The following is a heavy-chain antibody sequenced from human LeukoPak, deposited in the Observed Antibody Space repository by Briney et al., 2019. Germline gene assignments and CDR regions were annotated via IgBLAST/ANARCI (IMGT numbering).Heavy chain of an antibody. J-gene: IGHJ4*02. CDR2: ISGRGGST. V-gene: IGHV3-23*01. D-gene: IGHD3-10*01. CDR3: AKGRGSFDD. Sequence: PGGSLRLSCASSGFTFSSYGMTSVRQAPGKGLEWVSGISGRGGSTYYADYVKGRFTISRDNSKNTLYLQMNSLRAEDTAVYYCAKGRGSFDDWGQGTLVTVSS. CDR1: GFTFSSYG.